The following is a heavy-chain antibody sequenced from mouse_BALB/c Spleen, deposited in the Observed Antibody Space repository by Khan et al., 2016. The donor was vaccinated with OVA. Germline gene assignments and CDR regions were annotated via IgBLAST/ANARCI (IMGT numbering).Heavy chain of an antibody. Sequence: QVQLKQSGAELVRPGSSVKISCKASGYGFSNYLMNWVKQGPGQGLEWIGQIYPGDGNTNYNGKFKDKATLTVDKSSNTAYMQLSSLTSEDSAVNFCARSGYDYFAYWGQGTLVTVSA. J-gene: IGHJ3*01. CDR3: ARSGYDYFAY. V-gene: IGHV1-80*01. CDR2: IYPGDGNT. CDR1: GYGFSNYL. D-gene: IGHD2-14*01.